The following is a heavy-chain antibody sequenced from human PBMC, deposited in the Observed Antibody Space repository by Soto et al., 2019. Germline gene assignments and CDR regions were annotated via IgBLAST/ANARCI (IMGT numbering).Heavy chain of an antibody. V-gene: IGHV3-21*01. Sequence: GESLKISCAASGFTFSSYSMNWVRQAPGKGLEWVSSISSSSSYIYYADSVKGRFTISRDNAKNSLYLQMNSLRAEDTAVYYCARGSGYYDSSGYYYFLFGEEGLDYWGQGTLVTVSS. CDR1: GFTFSSYS. D-gene: IGHD3-22*01. CDR3: ARGSGYYDSSGYYYFLFGEEGLDY. J-gene: IGHJ4*02. CDR2: ISSSSSYI.